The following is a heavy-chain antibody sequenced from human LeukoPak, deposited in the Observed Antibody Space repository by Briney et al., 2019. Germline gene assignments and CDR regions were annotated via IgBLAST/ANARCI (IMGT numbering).Heavy chain of an antibody. V-gene: IGHV1-46*03. CDR1: GYTFTGYY. J-gene: IGHJ4*02. Sequence: ASVKVSCKASGYTFTGYYMHWVRQAPGQGLEWMGIINPSGGSTSYAQKFQGRVTMTRDTSTSTVYMELSSLRSEDTAVYYCARVVRYCSSTSCPGGLRYWGQGTLVTVSS. CDR2: INPSGGST. CDR3: ARVVRYCSSTSCPGGLRY. D-gene: IGHD2-2*01.